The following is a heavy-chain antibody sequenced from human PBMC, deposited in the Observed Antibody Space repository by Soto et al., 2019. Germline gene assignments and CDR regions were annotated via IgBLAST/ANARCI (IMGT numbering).Heavy chain of an antibody. CDR1: GGSISDYY. D-gene: IGHD2-21*02. J-gene: IGHJ6*02. CDR3: ARAYTTDIAMDV. CDR2: IYYTGTI. Sequence: TSETLSLTCTVSGGSISDYYWTWIWQPPGKALEWIGYIYYTGTIHYNPSLKGRVTISIDTSNRQFSLKLTSVTAADTAVYYCARAYTTDIAMDVWVPGSTVAVSS. V-gene: IGHV4-59*01.